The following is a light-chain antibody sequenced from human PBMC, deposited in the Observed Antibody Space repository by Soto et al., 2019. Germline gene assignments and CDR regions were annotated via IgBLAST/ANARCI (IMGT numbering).Light chain of an antibody. V-gene: IGKV1-33*01. CDR2: DAS. J-gene: IGKJ5*01. Sequence: DIQMTQSPSSLSASVGDRVTITCQASQDISNYLNWYQQKPGKAPKLLIYDASNLETGVPSRFSGSGSGTEFTLTISSLQPEDFATYYCQQCDNFPFTFGQGTRLEIK. CDR1: QDISNY. CDR3: QQCDNFPFT.